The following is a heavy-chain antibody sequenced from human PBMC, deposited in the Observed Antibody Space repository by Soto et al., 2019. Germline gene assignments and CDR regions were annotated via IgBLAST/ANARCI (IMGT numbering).Heavy chain of an antibody. D-gene: IGHD3-10*01. V-gene: IGHV3-23*01. CDR2: ISGSGGST. CDR3: AKDRGYYGSGSYYFDY. CDR1: GFTFSSYA. J-gene: IGHJ4*02. Sequence: GGSLRLSCAASGFTFSSYAMSWVRQAPGKGLEWVSAISGSGGSTYYADSVKGRFTISRDNSKNTLYLQMNSLRAEDTAVYYCAKDRGYYGSGSYYFDYWGQGTLVTVSS.